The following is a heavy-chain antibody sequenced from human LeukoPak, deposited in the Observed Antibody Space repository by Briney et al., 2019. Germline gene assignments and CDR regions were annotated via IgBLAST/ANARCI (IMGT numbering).Heavy chain of an antibody. Sequence: GGSLRLSCAASGFTFSSYSMNWVRQAPGKGLEWVSSISSSSSYIYYADSVKGRFTISRDNAKNSLYLQMNSLRAEDTAVYYCAKDRVLRYFDWLLEAFDYWGQGTLVTVSS. J-gene: IGHJ4*02. CDR3: AKDRVLRYFDWLLEAFDY. CDR1: GFTFSSYS. CDR2: ISSSSSYI. D-gene: IGHD3-9*01. V-gene: IGHV3-21*04.